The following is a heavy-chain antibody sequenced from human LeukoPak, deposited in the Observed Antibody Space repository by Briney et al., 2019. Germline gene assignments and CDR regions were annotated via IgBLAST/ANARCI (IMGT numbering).Heavy chain of an antibody. V-gene: IGHV1-46*01. CDR3: AREIAAAGTTAYYYMDV. D-gene: IGHD6-13*01. CDR1: GYTFTSYY. J-gene: IGHJ6*03. Sequence: ASVKVSCKASGYTFTSYYMHWVRQAPGQGLEWMGIINPSGGSTSYAQKFQGRVTMTRDTSTSTVYMELSSLRSDDTAVYYCAREIAAAGTTAYYYMDVWGKGTTVTVSS. CDR2: INPSGGST.